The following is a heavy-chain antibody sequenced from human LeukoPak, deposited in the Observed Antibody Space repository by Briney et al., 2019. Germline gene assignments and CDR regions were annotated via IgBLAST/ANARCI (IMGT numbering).Heavy chain of an antibody. CDR2: ISPYKGDR. D-gene: IGHD3-22*01. V-gene: IGHV1-18*01. J-gene: IGHJ3*02. CDR1: GYTFTNYG. CDR3: AREGLYYDSGGDSRGIDAFDI. Sequence: ASVKVSCKASGYTFTNYGITWVRQAPGQGLEWMGWISPYKGDRNYAQSLQGRVTMTTDTSTSTAYMEVRSLRSDDTAVYYCAREGLYYDSGGDSRGIDAFDIWGQGTMVTVSS.